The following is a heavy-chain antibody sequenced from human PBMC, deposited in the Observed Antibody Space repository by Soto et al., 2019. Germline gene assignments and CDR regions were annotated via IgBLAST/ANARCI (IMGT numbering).Heavy chain of an antibody. D-gene: IGHD6-13*01. V-gene: IGHV3-30*18. J-gene: IGHJ3*01. CDR3: AKDQGIAASHGID. CDR1: GFTFNNYG. CDR2: ISNDGNDK. Sequence: QVQLVESGGGVVQPGRSLRLSCAASGFTFNNYGMHWVRQAPGKGLEWVAAISNDGNDKYYADSVRGRLTISRDNSKNTVKLQMNSLRAEDTAVYHCAKDQGIAASHGIDWGQGTMVTVSS.